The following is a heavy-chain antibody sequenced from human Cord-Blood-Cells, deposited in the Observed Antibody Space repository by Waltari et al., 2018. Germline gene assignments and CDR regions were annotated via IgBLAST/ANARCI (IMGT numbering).Heavy chain of an antibody. CDR2: MNPNNGNT. J-gene: IGHJ4*02. CDR1: GYTFTSYD. Sequence: QVQLVQSGAEVKKPGASVKVSCKASGYTFTSYDINWVRQATGQGLEWMGWMNPNNGNTGYAQKFQGRVTMTRNTSISTAYMELSSLRSEDTAVYYCATNIYGDYVDDYWGQGTLVTVSS. CDR3: ATNIYGDYVDDY. D-gene: IGHD4-17*01. V-gene: IGHV1-8*01.